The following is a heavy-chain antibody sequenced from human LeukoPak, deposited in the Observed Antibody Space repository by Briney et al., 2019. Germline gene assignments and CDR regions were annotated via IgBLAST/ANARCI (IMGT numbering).Heavy chain of an antibody. J-gene: IGHJ4*02. CDR1: GGSFSSVTLY. D-gene: IGHD5-24*01. CDR3: ARESTGTGRYNWYDL. V-gene: IGHV4-61*02. CDR2: GNARGST. Sequence: SETLSLACSVSGGSFSSVTLYWSWIRQPAGKGLEWIGRGNARGSTDSNPSLRSRVTVSVDTSKNQVSLRLSSVTAADTAVYYCARESTGTGRYNWYDLWGQGTLVTVSS.